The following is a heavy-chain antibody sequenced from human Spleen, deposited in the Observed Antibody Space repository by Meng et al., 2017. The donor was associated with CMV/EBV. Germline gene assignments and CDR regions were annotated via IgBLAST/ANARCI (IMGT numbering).Heavy chain of an antibody. D-gene: IGHD6-6*01. CDR2: ISSSSTYI. Sequence: GGSLRLSCTASGFTFGDYAMSWVRQAPGKGLEWVSSISSSSTYIHYADSVNGRFTVSRDNAKNSLYLQMNSLRAEDTALYYCARGVEYSSSGGFYFDCWGQGTLVTVSS. V-gene: IGHV3-21*04. CDR3: ARGVEYSSSGGFYFDC. J-gene: IGHJ4*02. CDR1: GFTFGDYA.